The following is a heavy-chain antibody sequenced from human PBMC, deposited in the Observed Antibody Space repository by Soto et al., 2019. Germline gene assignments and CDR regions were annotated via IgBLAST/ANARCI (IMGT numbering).Heavy chain of an antibody. J-gene: IGHJ3*02. CDR1: GFTFTSSA. CDR3: AADTYYYDSSGIRGAFDI. CDR2: IVVGSGNT. V-gene: IGHV1-58*01. Sequence: SVKVSCKASGFTFTSSAVHWVRQARGQRLEWIGWIVVGSGNTNYAQKFRERVTITRDMSTSTAYMELSSLRSEDTAVYYCAADTYYYDSSGIRGAFDIWGQGTMVTVSS. D-gene: IGHD3-22*01.